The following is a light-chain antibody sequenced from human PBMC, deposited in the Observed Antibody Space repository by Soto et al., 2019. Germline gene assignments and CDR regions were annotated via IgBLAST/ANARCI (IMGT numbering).Light chain of an antibody. J-gene: IGKJ2*01. CDR3: QHSDSTPYT. Sequence: DIQMTQSPSSLSASVGDRVTITCRARQTISTYLNWYQQKPGKAPRLLIYDASSLLSGVPSRFSGSGSGTDFTLTIASLQPEDFSTYYCQHSDSTPYTFGQGTKVEI. V-gene: IGKV1-39*01. CDR1: QTISTY. CDR2: DAS.